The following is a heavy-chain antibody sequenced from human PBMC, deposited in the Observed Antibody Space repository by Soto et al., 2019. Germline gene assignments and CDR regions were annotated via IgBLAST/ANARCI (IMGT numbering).Heavy chain of an antibody. Sequence: EVQLVESGGGLVKPGGSLRLSCAASGFTFSNAWMNWVRQAPGKGLEWVGRIKSKTDGGTTDYAAPVKGRFTISRDDSKNTLYLQMNSLKTEDTAVYYCATDLGFVTMVRGVIYYWGQGTLVTVSS. CDR3: ATDLGFVTMVRGVIYY. J-gene: IGHJ4*02. CDR1: GFTFSNAW. D-gene: IGHD3-10*01. CDR2: IKSKTDGGTT. V-gene: IGHV3-15*07.